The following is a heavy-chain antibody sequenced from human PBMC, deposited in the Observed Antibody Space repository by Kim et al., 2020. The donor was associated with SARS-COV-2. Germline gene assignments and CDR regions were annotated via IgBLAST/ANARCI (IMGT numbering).Heavy chain of an antibody. CDR1: GFTFSSYD. Sequence: GGSLRLSCAASGFTFSSYDMHWVRQATGKGLEWVSAIGTAGDTYYPGSVKGRFTISRENAKNSLYLQMNSLRAGDTAVYYCAREGSSSWGWYYYGMDVWGQGTTVTVSS. J-gene: IGHJ6*02. V-gene: IGHV3-13*01. D-gene: IGHD6-13*01. CDR3: AREGSSSWGWYYYGMDV. CDR2: IGTAGDT.